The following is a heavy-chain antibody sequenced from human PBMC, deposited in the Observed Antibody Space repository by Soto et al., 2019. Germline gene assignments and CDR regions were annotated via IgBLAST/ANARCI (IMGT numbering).Heavy chain of an antibody. J-gene: IGHJ5*02. V-gene: IGHV1-69*13. CDR3: ARDSEPRSGSYSWFDP. D-gene: IGHD1-26*01. Sequence: SVKVSCKASGGTFSSYAISWVRQAPGQGLEWMGGIIPIFGTANYAQKFQGRVTITADESTSTAYMELSSLRSEDTAVYYCARDSEPRSGSYSWFDPWGQGTLVTVSS. CDR2: IIPIFGTA. CDR1: GGTFSSYA.